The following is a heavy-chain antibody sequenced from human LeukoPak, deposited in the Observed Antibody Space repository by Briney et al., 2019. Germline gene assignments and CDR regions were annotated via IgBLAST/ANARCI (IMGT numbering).Heavy chain of an antibody. Sequence: PSETLSLTCAVYGGSFSGYYWSWIRQPPGKGLEWIGEINHSGSTNYNPSLKSRVTISVDTSKNQFSLKLSSVTAADTAVYYCGVVLRYCSGGSCYSFDYWGQGTLVTVSS. CDR2: INHSGST. D-gene: IGHD2-15*01. CDR1: GGSFSGYY. J-gene: IGHJ4*02. V-gene: IGHV4-34*01. CDR3: GVVLRYCSGGSCYSFDY.